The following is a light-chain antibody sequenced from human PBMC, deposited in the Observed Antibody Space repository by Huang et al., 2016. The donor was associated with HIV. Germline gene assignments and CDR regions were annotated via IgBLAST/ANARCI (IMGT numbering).Light chain of an antibody. J-gene: IGKJ1*01. CDR1: QRVFKN. CDR3: QQYNTSPRT. V-gene: IGKV3-15*01. CDR2: GSS. Sequence: ENLMTQSPSTLSVSPGESATLSCRASQRVFKNLAWYQQKPGQAPKLLIYGSSTRAAGIPARFSGSGSGTDFTRTISSLQSEDFAVYYCQQYNTSPRTFGQGTKVEV.